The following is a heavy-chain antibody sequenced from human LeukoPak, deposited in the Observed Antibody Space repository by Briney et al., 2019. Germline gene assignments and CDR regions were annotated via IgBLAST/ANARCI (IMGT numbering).Heavy chain of an antibody. CDR3: TKSVRQPFDY. J-gene: IGHJ4*02. V-gene: IGHV3-15*01. Sequence: KTGGSLRLSCAASGFTFSNAWMSWVRQAPGKGLDWVGRIKSKTDGGTTDYAAPVKGRFTISRDDSKNALYLQMNSLKTEDTAVYYCTKSVRQPFDYWGQGTLVTVSS. CDR1: GFTFSNAW. D-gene: IGHD6-13*01. CDR2: IKSKTDGGTT.